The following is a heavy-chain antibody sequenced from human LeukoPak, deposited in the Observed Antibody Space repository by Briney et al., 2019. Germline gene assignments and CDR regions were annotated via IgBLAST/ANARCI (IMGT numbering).Heavy chain of an antibody. CDR1: GFTFSNYA. J-gene: IGHJ3*02. CDR3: AKLTWDYDFWSGNWDLDI. Sequence: GGSLRLSCAASGFTFSNYAMHWVRQAPGKGLEWVSVISYEGSKKYYADSVKGRFTISRDNSKNTVHLQMNSLSAEDTAVYYCAKLTWDYDFWSGNWDLDIWGQGTMVTVSS. D-gene: IGHD3-3*01. V-gene: IGHV3-30*18. CDR2: ISYEGSKK.